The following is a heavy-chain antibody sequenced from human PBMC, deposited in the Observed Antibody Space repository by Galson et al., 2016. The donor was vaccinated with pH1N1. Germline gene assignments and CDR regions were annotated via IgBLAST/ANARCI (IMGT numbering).Heavy chain of an antibody. J-gene: IGHJ4*02. Sequence: ETLSLTCTVSGTSVSGNYWSWIQQPPGKGLEWIGYLYYNENTNYNPSLKSRVTISEDTSKNQFSLRLTSVTAADTAVYYCARHTRWGSSSSFDYWGQGALVTVS. CDR3: ARHTRWGSSSSFDY. CDR2: LYYNENT. D-gene: IGHD6-13*01. CDR1: GTSVSGNY. V-gene: IGHV4-59*08.